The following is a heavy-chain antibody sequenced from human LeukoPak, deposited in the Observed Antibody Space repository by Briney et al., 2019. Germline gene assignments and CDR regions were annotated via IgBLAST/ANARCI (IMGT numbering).Heavy chain of an antibody. CDR2: INPSGGST. V-gene: IGHV1-46*01. D-gene: IGHD3-22*01. Sequence: ASVKVSCKASGYTFTSYYMHWVRQAPGQGLEWMGIINPSGGSTSYAQKFQGRVTITADKSTSTAYMELSSLRSEDTAVYYCARDQDYYDSSGYYYDFDYWGQGTLVTVSS. CDR3: ARDQDYYDSSGYYYDFDY. J-gene: IGHJ4*02. CDR1: GYTFTSYY.